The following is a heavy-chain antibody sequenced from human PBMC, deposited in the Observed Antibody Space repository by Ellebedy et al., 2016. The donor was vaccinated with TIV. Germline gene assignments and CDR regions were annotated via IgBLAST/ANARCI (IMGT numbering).Heavy chain of an antibody. Sequence: GGSLRLSXAASGFTFSSYWMSWVRQAPGKGLEWVANIKQDGSEKYYVDSVKGRFTISRDNAKNSLYLQMNSLRAEDTAVYYCARGDYGGNSAGDYWGQGTLVTVSS. CDR3: ARGDYGGNSAGDY. J-gene: IGHJ4*02. CDR2: IKQDGSEK. CDR1: GFTFSSYW. D-gene: IGHD4-23*01. V-gene: IGHV3-7*01.